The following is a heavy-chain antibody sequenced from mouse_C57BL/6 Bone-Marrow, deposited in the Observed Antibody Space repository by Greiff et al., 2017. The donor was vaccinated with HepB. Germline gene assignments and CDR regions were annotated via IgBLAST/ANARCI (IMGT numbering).Heavy chain of an antibody. CDR1: GYAFTNYL. Sequence: QVQLQQSGAELVRPGTSVKVSCKASGYAFTNYLIEWVKQRPGQGLEWIGVINPGSGGTNYNEKFKGKATLTADKSSSTAYMQLSSRTSEDSAVYFCARGLGTTVPFDYWGQGTTLTVSS. D-gene: IGHD1-1*01. CDR2: INPGSGGT. V-gene: IGHV1-54*01. CDR3: ARGLGTTVPFDY. J-gene: IGHJ2*01.